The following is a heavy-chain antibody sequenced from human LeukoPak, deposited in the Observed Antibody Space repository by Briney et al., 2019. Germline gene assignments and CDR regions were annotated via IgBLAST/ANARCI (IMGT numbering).Heavy chain of an antibody. V-gene: IGHV3-48*01. CDR2: ISSSSSTI. CDR3: ASSSGWLHDAFDI. D-gene: IGHD6-19*01. Sequence: PGGSLRLSCAASGFTFSSYSMNWVRQAPGKGLEWVSYISSSSSTIYYADSVKGRFTISRDNAKNSLYLQMNSLRAEDTAVYYCASSSGWLHDAFDIWGQGTMVTVSS. CDR1: GFTFSSYS. J-gene: IGHJ3*02.